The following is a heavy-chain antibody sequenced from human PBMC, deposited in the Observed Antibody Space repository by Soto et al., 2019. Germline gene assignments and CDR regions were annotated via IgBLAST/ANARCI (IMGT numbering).Heavy chain of an antibody. Sequence: SVKVSCKASGGTLSSYTISWVRQAPGQGLEWMGRIIPILGIANYAQKFQGRVTITADKSTSTAYMELSSLRSEDTAVYYCATGESSSFHNWAQGTLVTVSS. CDR2: IIPILGIA. CDR3: ATGESSSFHN. CDR1: GGTLSSYT. D-gene: IGHD6-6*01. J-gene: IGHJ1*01. V-gene: IGHV1-69*02.